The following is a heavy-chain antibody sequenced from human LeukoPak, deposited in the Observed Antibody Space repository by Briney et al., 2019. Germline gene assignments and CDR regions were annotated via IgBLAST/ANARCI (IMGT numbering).Heavy chain of an antibody. V-gene: IGHV4-61*01. CDR2: IYYSGST. D-gene: IGHD3-22*01. Sequence: SETLSLTCTVSGYSISSGYYWGWIRQPPGKGLEWIGYIYYSGSTNYNPSLKSRVTISVDTSKNQFSLKLSSVTAADTAVYYCARVGYYYDSSGYYYYYMDVWGKGTTVTVSS. CDR1: GYSISSGYY. CDR3: ARVGYYYDSSGYYYYYMDV. J-gene: IGHJ6*03.